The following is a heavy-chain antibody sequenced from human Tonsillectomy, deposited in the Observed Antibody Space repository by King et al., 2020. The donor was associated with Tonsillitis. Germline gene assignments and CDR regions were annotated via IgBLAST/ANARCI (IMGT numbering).Heavy chain of an antibody. CDR3: ARERLFSSEWGIDS. V-gene: IGHV3-30*19. J-gene: IGHJ4*02. CDR1: GFIFRSYG. D-gene: IGHD6-19*01. CDR2: ISYDGSNK. Sequence: VQLVESGGGVVQPGRSLRLSCAASGFIFRSYGMHWVRQAPGKGLEWVAVISYDGSNKHYAESVKGRFTVSRDNSENTLYLQMNTLGAEDTAVYYCARERLFSSEWGIDSWDQGTLVTVSS.